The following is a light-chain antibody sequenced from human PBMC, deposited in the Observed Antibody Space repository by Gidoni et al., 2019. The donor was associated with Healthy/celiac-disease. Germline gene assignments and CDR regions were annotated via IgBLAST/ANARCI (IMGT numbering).Light chain of an antibody. J-gene: IGKJ3*01. CDR3: FASIT. CDR2: LGS. Sequence: DSVMTQSPLSLPVTPGEPASISCRSSQSLLHSNGYNYLDWYLQKPGQSPQLLIYLGSNRASGVPDRFSGSGSGTDFTLKISRVEAEDVGVYYCFASITFGPGTKVDIK. CDR1: QSLLHSNGYNY. V-gene: IGKV2-28*01.